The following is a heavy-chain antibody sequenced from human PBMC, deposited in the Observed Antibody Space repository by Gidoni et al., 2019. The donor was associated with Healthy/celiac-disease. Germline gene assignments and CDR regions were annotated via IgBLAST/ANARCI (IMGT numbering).Heavy chain of an antibody. V-gene: IGHV3-33*01. CDR1: GFTFSSYG. CDR3: ARVGTAMVSFDY. D-gene: IGHD5-18*01. Sequence: QVQLVASGGGVVQPGRSLRLSCAASGFTFSSYGMHWVRQAPGKGLEWVAVIWYDGSNKYYADSVKGRFTISRDNSKNTLYLQMNSLRAEDTAVYYCARVGTAMVSFDYWGQGTLVTVSS. CDR2: IWYDGSNK. J-gene: IGHJ4*02.